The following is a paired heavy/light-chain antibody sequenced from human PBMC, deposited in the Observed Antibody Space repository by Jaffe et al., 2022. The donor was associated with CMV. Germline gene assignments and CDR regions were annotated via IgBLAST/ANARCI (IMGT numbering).Light chain of an antibody. J-gene: IGLJ2*01. V-gene: IGLV6-57*04. CDR1: SGGIASTY. Sequence: NFMLTQPHSVSESPGKTVTISCTRSSGGIASTYVQWFQQRPGSAPTTVIYENSQRPSGVPDRFSGSIDSSSNSASLTISGLKTEDEADYYCQSFDSSNVLFGGGTQLTVL. CDR2: ENS. CDR3: QSFDSSNVL.
Heavy chain of an antibody. J-gene: IGHJ4*02. CDR3: TTGIYNSGGVDF. V-gene: IGHV3-15*01. Sequence: EVHLVESGGGLIKPGGSLRLSCAASGFAFNNAWMNWVRQAPGKGLEWVGRIKRKADGGATDFAAPVKGRFTISRDASKNTLYLQMNSLKTEDTAMYYCTTGIYNSGGVDFWGQGNLVTVSS. CDR2: IKRKADGGAT. CDR1: GFAFNNAW. D-gene: IGHD3-22*01.